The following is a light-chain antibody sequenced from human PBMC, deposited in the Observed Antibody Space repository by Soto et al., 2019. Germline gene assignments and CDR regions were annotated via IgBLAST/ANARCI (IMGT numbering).Light chain of an antibody. CDR2: GAS. CDR3: QQSYSTWT. CDR1: QSVDNF. V-gene: IGKV1-39*01. Sequence: DIQMTQSPSSLSASVGDRVTITCRASQSVDNFLNWYQQKPGKAPKLLIYGASSLQSGVPSRFSGRGSGTDFTLTISSLQPADFGTYYCQQSYSTWTFGQGTKVEIK. J-gene: IGKJ1*01.